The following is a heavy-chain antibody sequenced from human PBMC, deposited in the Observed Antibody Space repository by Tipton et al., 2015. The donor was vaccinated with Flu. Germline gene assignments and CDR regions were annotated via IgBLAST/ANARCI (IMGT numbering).Heavy chain of an antibody. CDR3: VRGPGEATSEAIDV. J-gene: IGHJ3*01. CDR1: GGSVNNYY. V-gene: IGHV4-4*07. CDR2: MYSTGVF. D-gene: IGHD2-2*01. Sequence: TLSLTCSVSGGSVNNYYWSWIRQPAGQGLEYIGRMYSTGVFNYSPSLQSRVTMSVYTSRNQFSLKMTSVTAMDSATYYCVRGPGEATSEAIDVWGQGTVGTV.